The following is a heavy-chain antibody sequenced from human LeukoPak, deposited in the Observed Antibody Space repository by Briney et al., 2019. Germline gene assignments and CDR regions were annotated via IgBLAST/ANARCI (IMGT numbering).Heavy chain of an antibody. CDR3: AKDLVGSYGPNLYYFDY. V-gene: IGHV3-23*01. D-gene: IGHD5-18*01. CDR2: ISGSGGST. J-gene: IGHJ4*02. CDR1: GFTFSSYA. Sequence: GGSLRLSCAAPGFTFSSYAMSWVRQAPGKGLEWVSAISGSGGSTYYADSVKGRFTISRDNSKNTLYLQMNSLRAEDTAVYYCAKDLVGSYGPNLYYFDYWGQGTLVTVSS.